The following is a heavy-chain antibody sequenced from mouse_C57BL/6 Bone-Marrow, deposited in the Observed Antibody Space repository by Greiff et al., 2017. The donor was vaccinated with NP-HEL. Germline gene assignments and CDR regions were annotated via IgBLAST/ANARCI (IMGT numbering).Heavy chain of an antibody. CDR3: AINWVYFDY. CDR2: IYPGSGNT. Sequence: QVQLQQSGAELVRPGASVKLSCKASGYTFTDYYINWVKQRPGQGLEWIARIYPGSGNTYYNEKFKGKATLTADKSSSTAYMHLSSLTSEDSAVYFCAINWVYFDYWGQGTTLTVSS. D-gene: IGHD4-1*01. V-gene: IGHV1-76*01. CDR1: GYTFTDYY. J-gene: IGHJ2*01.